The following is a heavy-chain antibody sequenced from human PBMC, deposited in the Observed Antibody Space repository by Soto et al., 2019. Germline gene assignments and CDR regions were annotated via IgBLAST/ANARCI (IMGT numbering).Heavy chain of an antibody. CDR2: INGDGSST. V-gene: IGHV3-74*01. J-gene: IGHJ6*02. Sequence: GGSLRLSCAASGFTISNYWMHWVRQAPGKGLVWVSRINGDGSSTSYADSVKGRFTISRDNAKNTLYLQMNSLRAEDTALYYCARGPYSMDVWGQGTTVTVSS. CDR1: GFTISNYW. CDR3: ARGPYSMDV.